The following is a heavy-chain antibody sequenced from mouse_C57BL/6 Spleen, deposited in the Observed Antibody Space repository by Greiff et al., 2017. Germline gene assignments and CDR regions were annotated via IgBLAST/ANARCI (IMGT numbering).Heavy chain of an antibody. V-gene: IGHV1-53*01. CDR2: INPSNGGT. Sequence: VQLQQPGTELVKPGASVKLSCKASGYTFTSYWMHWVKQRPGQGLEWIGNINPSNGGTNYNEKFKSKATLTVDKSSSTAYMQLSSLTAEDSAVYDCARPDYDGSSYWFAYWGQGTLVTVSA. D-gene: IGHD1-1*01. J-gene: IGHJ3*01. CDR3: ARPDYDGSSYWFAY. CDR1: GYTFTSYW.